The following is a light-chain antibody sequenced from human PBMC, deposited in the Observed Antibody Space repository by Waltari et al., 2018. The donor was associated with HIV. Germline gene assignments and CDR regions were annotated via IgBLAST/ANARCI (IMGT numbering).Light chain of an antibody. CDR1: SSDVGAYNY. J-gene: IGLJ3*02. CDR3: SSYANANIL. CDR2: EVS. V-gene: IGLV2-14*01. Sequence: QSALTQPASVSGSPGQSITISCTGTSSDVGAYNYVSLYQHHPSKAPKPIIYEVSNPPAGISNRFAGSKACNTASLTISGVQAKDEADYYCSSYANANILFGGGTKLTVL.